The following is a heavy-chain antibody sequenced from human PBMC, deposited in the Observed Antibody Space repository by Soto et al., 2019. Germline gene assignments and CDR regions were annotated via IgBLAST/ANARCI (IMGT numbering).Heavy chain of an antibody. J-gene: IGHJ4*02. CDR1: GGSINTGGYF. CDR3: ARAKFESTGWHQFDI. V-gene: IGHV4-31*03. D-gene: IGHD7-27*01. CDR2: IASSGST. Sequence: SETLSLTCTVSGGSINTGGYFWTWIRQHPGKGLEWIGYIASSGSTYYNPSLKGRLTIAADTSENQFSLRLTSVTAADTAVYYCARAKFESTGWHQFDIWGQGTLVTVSS.